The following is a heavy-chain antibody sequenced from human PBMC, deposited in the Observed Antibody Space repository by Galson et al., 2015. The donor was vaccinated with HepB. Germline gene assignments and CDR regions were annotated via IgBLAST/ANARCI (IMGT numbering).Heavy chain of an antibody. CDR1: GFTFSSYG. CDR2: IWYGGSNK. Sequence: SLRLSCAASGFTFSSYGMHWVRQAPGKGLEWVAVIWYGGSNKYYADSVKGRFTISRDNSKNTLYLQMNSLRAEDTAVYYCARSRYSRSWSSRVDYWGQGTLVTVSS. D-gene: IGHD6-13*01. V-gene: IGHV3-33*01. J-gene: IGHJ4*02. CDR3: ARSRYSRSWSSRVDY.